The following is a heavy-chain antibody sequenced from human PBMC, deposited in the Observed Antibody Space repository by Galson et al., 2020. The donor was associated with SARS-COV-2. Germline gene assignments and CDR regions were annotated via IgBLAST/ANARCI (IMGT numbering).Heavy chain of an antibody. CDR2: IYYTGTT. CDR1: GASINSGGYY. CDR3: ARDRYTSGWYGFDS. V-gene: IGHV4-31*03. D-gene: IGHD6-19*01. Sequence: SETLSLTCTVSGASINSGGYYWSWIRLHPGKGLEWIGHIYYTGTTYYNPSLKSRVTISIDTSKNQFSLKLSSVTAADTAVYYCARDRYTSGWYGFDSWGQGSLVTVSS. J-gene: IGHJ4*02.